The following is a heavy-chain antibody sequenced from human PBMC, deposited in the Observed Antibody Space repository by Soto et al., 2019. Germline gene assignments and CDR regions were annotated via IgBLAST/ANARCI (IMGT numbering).Heavy chain of an antibody. D-gene: IGHD3-22*01. Sequence: PGGSLRLSCAASGFTFSSYAMSWVRQAPGKGLEWVSAISGSGGSTYYADSVKGRFTISRDNSKNTLYLQMNSLRAEGTAVYYCAKGQRITMIVVVPEYFDYWGQGTLVTVSS. J-gene: IGHJ4*02. CDR1: GFTFSSYA. V-gene: IGHV3-23*01. CDR3: AKGQRITMIVVVPEYFDY. CDR2: ISGSGGST.